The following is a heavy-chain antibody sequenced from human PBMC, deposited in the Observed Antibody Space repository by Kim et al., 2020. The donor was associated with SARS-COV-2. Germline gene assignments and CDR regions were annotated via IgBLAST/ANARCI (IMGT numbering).Heavy chain of an antibody. D-gene: IGHD6-19*01. V-gene: IGHV1-24*01. CDR3: ATAISVAGTTIYYYYGMDV. CDR2: FDPEDGET. Sequence: ASVKVSCKVSGYTLTVLSMHWVRQAPGKGLEWMGGFDPEDGETIYAQKFQCRVTMTEDTSTDTAYMELSSRRPEDTAVYDCATAISVAGTTIYYYYGMDVWSQGTTVTVSS. CDR1: GYTLTVLS. J-gene: IGHJ6*02.